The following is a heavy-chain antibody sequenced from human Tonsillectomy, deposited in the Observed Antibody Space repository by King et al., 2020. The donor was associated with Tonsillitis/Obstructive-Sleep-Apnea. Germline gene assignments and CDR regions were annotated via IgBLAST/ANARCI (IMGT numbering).Heavy chain of an antibody. J-gene: IGHJ4*02. CDR3: ASGTGTYYWGRDY. Sequence: QLVQSGGGVVQPGRSLRLSCAASGFTFSAYPMHWVRQAPGKGLEWVAVISYDGGNKYYADSVKGRFTISRDNSKNTLYLQMNSLRAEDTAVYYCASGTGTYYWGRDYWGQGTLVTVSS. CDR1: GFTFSAYP. V-gene: IGHV3-30*04. CDR2: ISYDGGNK. D-gene: IGHD1-26*01.